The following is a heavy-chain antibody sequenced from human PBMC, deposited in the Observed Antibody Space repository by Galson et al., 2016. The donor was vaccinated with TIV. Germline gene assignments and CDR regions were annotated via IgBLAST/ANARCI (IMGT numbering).Heavy chain of an antibody. CDR3: AKEQSCGGDCYLFDF. Sequence: SLRLSCAASGFTFDGYGMHWVRQPPGKGLEWVSGITWNSVGIDYADSVKGRFTISRDNAKNSLYLQMNSLRPDDTALYYCAKEQSCGGDCYLFDFWGQGALVTVSS. D-gene: IGHD2-21*02. V-gene: IGHV3-9*01. CDR2: ITWNSVGI. J-gene: IGHJ4*02. CDR1: GFTFDGYG.